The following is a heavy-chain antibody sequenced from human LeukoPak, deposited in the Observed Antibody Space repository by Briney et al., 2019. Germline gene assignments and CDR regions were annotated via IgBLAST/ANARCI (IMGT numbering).Heavy chain of an antibody. CDR1: GFTFSNYG. CDR2: ISYDGSNK. V-gene: IGHV3-30*18. J-gene: IGHJ3*02. Sequence: GGSLRLSCAASGFTFSNYGMHWVRQAPGKGLEWVAVISYDGSNKYYADSVKGRFTISRDNSKNTLYLQMNSLRAEDTAVYYCAKDVFTMIVGGAFDIWGQGTMVTVSS. D-gene: IGHD3-22*01. CDR3: AKDVFTMIVGGAFDI.